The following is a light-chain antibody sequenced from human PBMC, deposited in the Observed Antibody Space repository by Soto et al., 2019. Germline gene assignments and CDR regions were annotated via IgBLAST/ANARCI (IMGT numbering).Light chain of an antibody. CDR3: QQRSNWPPT. CDR1: QSVSSTY. V-gene: IGKV3D-20*02. J-gene: IGKJ1*01. Sequence: EIVLTQSPGPLSLSPGERATLSCRASQSVSSTYLAWYQQKPGQAPRLLIYRTSTRATGIPARFSGSGSGTDFTLTISSLEPEDFAVYYCQQRSNWPPTFGQGTKVDIK. CDR2: RTS.